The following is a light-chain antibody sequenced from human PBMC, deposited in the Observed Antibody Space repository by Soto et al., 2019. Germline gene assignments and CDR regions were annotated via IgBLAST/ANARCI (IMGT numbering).Light chain of an antibody. J-gene: IGKJ1*01. CDR1: QSINSW. CDR2: KAS. V-gene: IGKV1-5*03. CDR3: QHYNNFPWT. Sequence: DIQMTQSPSTLSASVEDRVTITCRASQSINSWLAWYQQKPGKAPKLLIYKASSLESGVPSRFSGSGSGTEFTLTISSLQPEDFATYYCQHYNNFPWTFGQGTKVEIK.